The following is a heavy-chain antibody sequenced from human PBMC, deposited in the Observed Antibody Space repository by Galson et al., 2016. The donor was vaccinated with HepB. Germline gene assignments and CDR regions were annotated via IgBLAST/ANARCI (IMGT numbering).Heavy chain of an antibody. CDR3: ARLPLGYCSGPSCYWEFDF. Sequence: SETLSLTCAVSGGSINSPTWWSWVRQPPGKGLEWIGEVFQSGDTNYNPSLKSRVTILVDRSKNQFSLRLTSVTAADTAVYYCARLPLGYCSGPSCYWEFDFWGQGTLVIVSS. V-gene: IGHV4-4*02. CDR2: VFQSGDT. CDR1: GGSINSPTW. D-gene: IGHD2-2*01. J-gene: IGHJ4*02.